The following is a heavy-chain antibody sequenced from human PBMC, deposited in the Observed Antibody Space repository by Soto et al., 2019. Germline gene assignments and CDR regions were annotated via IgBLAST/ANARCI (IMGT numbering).Heavy chain of an antibody. Sequence: SETLSLTGTVSGDTSTSYYWGWIRQAPGKGLEWIGHIHNSGTSTHNPSLNGRVTIEIDMAKKQFSLKLTSLTSADTAVYYCASDFYDSVRYTWFDSRSQGTLVTVSS. V-gene: IGHV4-59*01. CDR1: GDTSTSYY. J-gene: IGHJ5*01. D-gene: IGHD3-16*02. CDR2: IHNSGTS. CDR3: ASDFYDSVRYTWFDS.